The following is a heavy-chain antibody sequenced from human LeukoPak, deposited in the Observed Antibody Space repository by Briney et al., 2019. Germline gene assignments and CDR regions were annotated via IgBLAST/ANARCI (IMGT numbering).Heavy chain of an antibody. CDR1: GFTFSNAW. CDR2: IRSNSDGGTI. J-gene: IGHJ5*02. D-gene: IGHD3-22*01. Sequence: PGGSLGLSCATSGFTFSNAWMNWVRQAPGKGLEWVGRIRSNSDGGTIDYAVPVKGRFALSRDDSKNTLYLQMNSLQTEDTAMYYCATDFYDTTWGQGTLVTVSS. CDR3: ATDFYDTT. V-gene: IGHV3-15*07.